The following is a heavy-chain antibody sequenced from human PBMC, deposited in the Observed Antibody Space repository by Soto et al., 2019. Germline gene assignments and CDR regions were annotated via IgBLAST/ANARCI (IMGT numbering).Heavy chain of an antibody. CDR1: GFTFSSHS. D-gene: IGHD6-19*01. J-gene: IGHJ2*01. Sequence: EVQLVESGGGLVKPGGSLRLSCAASGFTFSSHSINWVRQAPGKGLEWVSCISSTSSFIYYADSVKGRFTISRANARNSLYLQMDSLRAEDTAVYYCARGAVVGIGYFDLWGRGTLVTVSS. CDR3: ARGAVVGIGYFDL. CDR2: ISSTSSFI. V-gene: IGHV3-21*01.